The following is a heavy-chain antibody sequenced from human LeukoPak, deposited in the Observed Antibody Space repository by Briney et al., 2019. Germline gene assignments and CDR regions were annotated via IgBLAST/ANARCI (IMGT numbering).Heavy chain of an antibody. Sequence: PSQTLSLTCTVSGGSISSGSYYWSWIRQPAGKGLELIGRIYTSGSTNYNPSLKSRVTISVDTSKNQFSLKLSSVTAADTAVYYCARESGHYYDSSGSIDYWGQGTLVTVSS. CDR2: IYTSGST. D-gene: IGHD3-22*01. J-gene: IGHJ4*02. V-gene: IGHV4-61*02. CDR3: ARESGHYYDSSGSIDY. CDR1: GGSISSGSYY.